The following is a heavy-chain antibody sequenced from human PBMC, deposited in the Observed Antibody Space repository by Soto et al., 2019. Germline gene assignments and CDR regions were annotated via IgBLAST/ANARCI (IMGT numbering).Heavy chain of an antibody. V-gene: IGHV1-58*02. CDR3: AAVQESPYSMGM. CDR1: GITFNRSA. Sequence: QMQLVQSGPEVKKPGTSVKVSCKASGITFNRSAIQWGRQARGQRLEWVGWIVVGSNNRDYAQKFQERVTITSDMSTSTVYMELSSLRSEDTAVYYCAAVQESPYSMGMWGQGTTVTVSS. D-gene: IGHD2-15*01. J-gene: IGHJ6*02. CDR2: IVVGSNNR.